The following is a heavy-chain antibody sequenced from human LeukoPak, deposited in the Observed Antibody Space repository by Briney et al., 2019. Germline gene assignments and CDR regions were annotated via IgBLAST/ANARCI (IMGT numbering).Heavy chain of an antibody. Sequence: SETLSLTCTVSGYSISSGYYWGWIRQPPGQGLEWIGSIYHSGSTYYNPSLKSRVTISVDTSKNQFSLKLSSVTAADTAVYYCARLMVYGWYFDLWGRGTLVTVSS. CDR1: GYSISSGYY. V-gene: IGHV4-38-2*02. CDR2: IYHSGST. CDR3: ARLMVYGWYFDL. D-gene: IGHD2-8*01. J-gene: IGHJ2*01.